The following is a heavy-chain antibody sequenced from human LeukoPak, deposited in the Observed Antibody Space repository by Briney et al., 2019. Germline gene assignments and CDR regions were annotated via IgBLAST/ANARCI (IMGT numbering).Heavy chain of an antibody. CDR2: IYYSGST. D-gene: IGHD3-16*01. CDR3: ASFRGAVGEIVY. J-gene: IGHJ4*02. Sequence: PSETLSLTCTVSGGSISSYYWSWIRQLPGKGLEWIGYIYYSGSTNYNPSLKSRVTISVDTSKNQFTLKLSSVTAADTAVYYCASFRGAVGEIVYWGQGTLVTVSS. CDR1: GGSISSYY. V-gene: IGHV4-59*01.